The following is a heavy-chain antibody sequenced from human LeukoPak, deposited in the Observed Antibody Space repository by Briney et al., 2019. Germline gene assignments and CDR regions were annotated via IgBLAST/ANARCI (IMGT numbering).Heavy chain of an antibody. Sequence: GGSLRLSCAASGFTFTSYAMSWVRQAPGKGLEWVGRIKSKTDGGTTDYAAPVKGRFTISRDDSKNTLYLQMNSLKTEDTAVYYCTVLRWLQPYWGQGTLVTVSS. V-gene: IGHV3-15*01. CDR2: IKSKTDGGTT. J-gene: IGHJ4*02. D-gene: IGHD5-24*01. CDR1: GFTFTSYA. CDR3: TVLRWLQPY.